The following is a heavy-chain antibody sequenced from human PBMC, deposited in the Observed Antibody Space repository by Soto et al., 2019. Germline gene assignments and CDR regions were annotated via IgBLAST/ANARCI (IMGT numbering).Heavy chain of an antibody. CDR3: ARPVYRGMISYFDY. J-gene: IGHJ4*02. D-gene: IGHD3-16*01. Sequence: EVQLVESGGGLVQPGGSLRLSCAASGFTFSSYAMHWVRQAPGKGLEYVSAISSNGGSTYYANSVKGRFTISRDNSKNTLYLQMGRLRAEDMAVYYCARPVYRGMISYFDYWGQGTLVTVSS. CDR2: ISSNGGST. V-gene: IGHV3-64*01. CDR1: GFTFSSYA.